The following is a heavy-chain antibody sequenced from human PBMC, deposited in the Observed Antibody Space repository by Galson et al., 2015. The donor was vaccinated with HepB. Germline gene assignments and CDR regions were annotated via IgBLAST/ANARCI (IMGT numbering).Heavy chain of an antibody. CDR2: ISSSGSTI. D-gene: IGHD3-9*01. CDR3: ARGEYYDILTGHLPSYYYYGMDV. J-gene: IGHJ6*02. Sequence: SLRLSCAASGFTFSDYYMSWIRQAPGKGLEWVSYISSSGSTIYYADSVKGRFTISRDNAKNSLYLQVNSLRAEDTAVYYCARGEYYDILTGHLPSYYYYGMDVWGQGTTVTVSS. V-gene: IGHV3-11*01. CDR1: GFTFSDYY.